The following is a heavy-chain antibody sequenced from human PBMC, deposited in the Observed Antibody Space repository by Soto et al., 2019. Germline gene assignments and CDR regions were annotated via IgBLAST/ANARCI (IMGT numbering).Heavy chain of an antibody. CDR3: AKCMQAHWNYDAPHI. Sequence: GGSLRLSCAASGFTFSSYSMTWVRQAPGKGLEWVAHITASGGTTYYADSVKGRFTISRDTSRNTLYLQMNSLRAEDTALYYCAKCMQAHWNYDAPHISGQTPMVTVSS. D-gene: IGHD1-7*01. CDR1: GFTFSSYS. V-gene: IGHV3-23*01. J-gene: IGHJ3*02. CDR2: ITASGGTT.